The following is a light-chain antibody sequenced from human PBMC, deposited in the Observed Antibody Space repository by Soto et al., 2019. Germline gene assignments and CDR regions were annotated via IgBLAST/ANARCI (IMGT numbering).Light chain of an antibody. CDR2: ADS. J-gene: IGLJ2*01. V-gene: IGLV3-21*02. Sequence: SYELTQPPSVSVAPGQTARITCGGNNIGGKSVHWYQQKPGQAPVLVVYADSDRPSGIPERFSGSNSGNTATLTINRVEAGDETDYYCQVWDSSSDHMVFGGGTKVTVL. CDR3: QVWDSSSDHMV. CDR1: NIGGKS.